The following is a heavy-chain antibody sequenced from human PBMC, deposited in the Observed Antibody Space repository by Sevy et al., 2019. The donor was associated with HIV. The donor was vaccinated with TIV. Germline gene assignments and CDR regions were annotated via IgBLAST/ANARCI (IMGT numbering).Heavy chain of an antibody. V-gene: IGHV1-24*01. CDR1: GYTLTEFS. D-gene: IGHD3-22*01. Sequence: ASVKVSCQVSGYTLTEFSMHWVLQTPGKGLEWMATFDPEDGETVYAQKFQGRVTMAEDTSTDTAYMELSSLGSEDTAVYYCAITKDYYESSDSPIDYWGQGTLVTVSS. J-gene: IGHJ4*01. CDR3: AITKDYYESSDSPIDY. CDR2: FDPEDGET.